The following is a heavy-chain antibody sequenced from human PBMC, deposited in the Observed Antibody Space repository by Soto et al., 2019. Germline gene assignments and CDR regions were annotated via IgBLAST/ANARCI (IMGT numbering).Heavy chain of an antibody. CDR3: ARRRAAPGSYNWFDP. CDR2: INAGNGNT. CDR1: GYTFTSYA. V-gene: IGHV1-3*01. D-gene: IGHD6-13*01. Sequence: ASVKVSCKASGYTFTSYAMHWVRQAPGQRLEWMGWINAGNGNTKYSQKFQGRVTITRDTSASTAYMELSSLRSEDTAVYYCARRRAAPGSYNWFDPWDKGTLVTVSS. J-gene: IGHJ5*02.